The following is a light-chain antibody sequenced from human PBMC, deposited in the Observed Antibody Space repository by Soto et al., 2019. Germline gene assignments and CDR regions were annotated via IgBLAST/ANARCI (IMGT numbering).Light chain of an antibody. V-gene: IGKV1D-13*01. CDR2: DAS. J-gene: IGKJ5*01. CDR3: QQFTNYPPIT. CDR1: RGISSA. Sequence: AIQLTQFPSSLPVSVGDRVNITCRASRGISSALAWYQQKPGKAPKLLIYDASSLESGVPSRFSGSGSGTDFTLTISSLQPEDFATYYCQQFTNYPPITFGQGTRLEIK.